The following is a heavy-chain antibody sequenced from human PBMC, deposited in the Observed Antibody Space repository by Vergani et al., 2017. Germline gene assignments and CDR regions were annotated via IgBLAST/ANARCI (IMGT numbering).Heavy chain of an antibody. Sequence: QVQLQESGPGLVKPSQTLSLTCTVSGGSISSGGYYWSWIRQHPGKGLEWIGYIYYSGSTYYNPSLKSRVTISVDTSKNQFSLKLSSVTAADTALYYCAREGSARMVYHKNWFDPWGQGTLVTVSS. CDR3: AREGSARMVYHKNWFDP. CDR2: IYYSGST. V-gene: IGHV4-31*03. CDR1: GGSISSGGYY. J-gene: IGHJ5*02. D-gene: IGHD2-8*01.